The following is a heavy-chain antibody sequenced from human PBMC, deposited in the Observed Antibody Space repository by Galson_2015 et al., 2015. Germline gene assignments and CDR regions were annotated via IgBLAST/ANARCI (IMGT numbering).Heavy chain of an antibody. CDR2: TYYRSKWYN. Sequence: CAISGDSVSSHSAAWNWSRQSPSRGLEWLVRTYYRSKWYNDYAVSVKSRITINPDTSKNQFCLQLNSVTPEDTAVYYCARTVDTAMVTYFDYWGQGTLVTVSS. V-gene: IGHV6-1*01. J-gene: IGHJ4*02. CDR1: GDSVSSHSAA. CDR3: ARTVDTAMVTYFDY. D-gene: IGHD5-18*01.